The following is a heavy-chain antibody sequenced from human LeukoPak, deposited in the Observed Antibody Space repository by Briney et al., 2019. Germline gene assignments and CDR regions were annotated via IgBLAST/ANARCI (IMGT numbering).Heavy chain of an antibody. D-gene: IGHD4-23*01. J-gene: IGHJ4*02. V-gene: IGHV3-30*04. Sequence: PGRSLRLSCAASGFTFSSYAMHWVRQAPGKGLEWVAVISYDGSNKYYADSVKGRFTISRDTSRNTVYLQMNSLRGEDTAVYYCAKDFRWSQDYWGQGTLVTVSS. CDR2: ISYDGSNK. CDR1: GFTFSSYA. CDR3: AKDFRWSQDY.